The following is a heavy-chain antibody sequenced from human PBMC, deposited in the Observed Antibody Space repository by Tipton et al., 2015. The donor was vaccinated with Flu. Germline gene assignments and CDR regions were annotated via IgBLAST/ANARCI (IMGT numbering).Heavy chain of an antibody. CDR2: MYVSGST. J-gene: IGHJ4*02. V-gene: IGHV4-4*07. Sequence: TLSLTCTVSGGSMSSFYWTWIRQPAGKGLERIGRMYVSGSTKYNPSLKSRVTMSVDTSKNEFSLILSSVTAADPAVYYCASGSGSGTDATFYFWGQGTLVTVSS. D-gene: IGHD3-10*01. CDR1: GGSMSSFY. CDR3: ASGSGSGTDATFYF.